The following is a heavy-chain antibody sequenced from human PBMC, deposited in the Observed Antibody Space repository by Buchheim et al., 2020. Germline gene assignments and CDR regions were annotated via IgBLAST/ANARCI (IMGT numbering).Heavy chain of an antibody. CDR1: GGSISSSSYY. J-gene: IGHJ4*02. CDR3: ARGTPPLWFGEPTGRFDY. CDR2: IYYSGST. V-gene: IGHV4-39*07. Sequence: QLPLQESGPGLVKPSETLSLTCTVSGGSISSSSYYWGWIRQPPGKGLEWIGSIYYSGSTYYNPSLKSRVTISVDTSKNQFSLKLSSVTAADTAVYYCARGTPPLWFGEPTGRFDYWGQGTL. D-gene: IGHD3-10*01.